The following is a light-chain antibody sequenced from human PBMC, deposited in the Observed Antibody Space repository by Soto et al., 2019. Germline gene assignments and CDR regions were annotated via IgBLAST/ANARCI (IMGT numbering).Light chain of an antibody. CDR3: SSYTTSSTRV. J-gene: IGLJ1*01. V-gene: IGLV2-14*03. CDR2: EVS. Sequence: QSALTQPASVSGAPGQSITISCTGTSSDVGAYDFVSWYQQHPDKAPKLMIYEVSNPPSGVSHRFSGSKSVNTATLTISGLLAEGEADYYCSSYTTSSTRVFGTGTKVTVL. CDR1: SSDVGAYDF.